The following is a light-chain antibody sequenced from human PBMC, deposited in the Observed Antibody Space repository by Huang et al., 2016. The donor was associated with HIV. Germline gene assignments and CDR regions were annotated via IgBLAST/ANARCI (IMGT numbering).Light chain of an antibody. V-gene: IGKV4-1*01. Sequence: DIVMTQSPDSLTVSLGVRATINCRSSQSLFFSSNKRSYLAWYQKKPGQPPKLVISWAAALEAGVPDRFSGSGSETHFTLTINSLQAEDVAVYYCQQYYHNPLTFGGGTKVEI. CDR1: QSLFFSSNKRSY. J-gene: IGKJ4*01. CDR3: QQYYHNPLT. CDR2: WAA.